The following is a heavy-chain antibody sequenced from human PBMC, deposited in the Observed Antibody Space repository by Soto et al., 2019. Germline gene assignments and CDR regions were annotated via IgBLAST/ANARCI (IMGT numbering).Heavy chain of an antibody. D-gene: IGHD2-8*01. CDR2: IHPNSGIT. CDR1: GYSFIDYF. CDR3: ARDMRRGMRVEQPDY. V-gene: IGHV1-2*02. Sequence: QVQLVQSGAEVKKPGASMKVSCKASGYSFIDYFMHWVRQAPGQGLQWVGSIHPNSGITKFSPDFLGRVTMTRDTSVNTSQLKLAGPTSDHTGMYFCARDMRRGMRVEQPDYWGQGTLLTVSS. J-gene: IGHJ4*02.